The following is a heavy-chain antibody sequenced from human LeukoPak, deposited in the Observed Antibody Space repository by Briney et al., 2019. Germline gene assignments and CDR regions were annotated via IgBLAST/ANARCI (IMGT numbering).Heavy chain of an antibody. CDR2: IYWDDDK. CDR3: AHRRAKDLIFDY. J-gene: IGHJ4*02. Sequence: NVSGPSLVNPTQTLTLTCTFSGFSLSTRGVGVGWIRQPPGKALEWLALIYWDDDKRYSPSLKSRLTITKDTSKNQVVLTMTNMDPVDTATYYCAHRRAKDLIFDYWGQGTLVTVSS. V-gene: IGHV2-5*02. CDR1: GFSLSTRGVG. D-gene: IGHD1-26*01.